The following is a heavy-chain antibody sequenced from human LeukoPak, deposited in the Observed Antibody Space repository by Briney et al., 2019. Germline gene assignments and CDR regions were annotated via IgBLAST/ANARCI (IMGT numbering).Heavy chain of an antibody. D-gene: IGHD2-21*02. Sequence: GGSLRLSCVASEFNFFIYGMQLVRQAPGKGLVWVSRIFTDGSTTSYADSMKGRFTISRDNAKNTLYLQMNSLRAEDTAVYYCARELPREVTLDYWGQGTLVTVSP. V-gene: IGHV3-74*01. CDR1: EFNFFIYG. J-gene: IGHJ4*01. CDR3: ARELPREVTLDY. CDR2: IFTDGSTT.